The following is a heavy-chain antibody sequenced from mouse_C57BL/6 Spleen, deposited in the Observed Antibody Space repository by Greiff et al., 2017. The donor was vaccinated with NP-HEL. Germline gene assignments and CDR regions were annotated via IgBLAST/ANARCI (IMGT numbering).Heavy chain of an antibody. D-gene: IGHD1-1*01. CDR3: ARRDYGSSYDYAMDY. Sequence: VHLVESGPGLVQPSQCLSITCTVSGFSLTSYGVHWVRQSPGKGLEWLGVIWSGGSTDYNAAFISRLSISKDNSKSQVFFKMNSLQADDTAIYYCARRDYGSSYDYAMDYWGQGTSVTVSS. J-gene: IGHJ4*01. CDR2: IWSGGST. V-gene: IGHV2-2*01. CDR1: GFSLTSYG.